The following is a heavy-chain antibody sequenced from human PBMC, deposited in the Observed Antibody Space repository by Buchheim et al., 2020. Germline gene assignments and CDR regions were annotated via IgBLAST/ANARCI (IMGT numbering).Heavy chain of an antibody. CDR1: GGSISSYY. D-gene: IGHD3-3*01. J-gene: IGHJ4*02. V-gene: IGHV4-59*08. CDR3: ARHPSNSDFWSGYLGGEFDY. CDR2: IYYSGST. Sequence: QVQLQESGPGLVKPSETLSLTCTVSGGSISSYYWSWIRQPPGKGLEWIGYIYYSGSTNYNPSLKSRVTISVDTSTNQFSLKLSSVTAADTAVYYCARHPSNSDFWSGYLGGEFDYWGQGTL.